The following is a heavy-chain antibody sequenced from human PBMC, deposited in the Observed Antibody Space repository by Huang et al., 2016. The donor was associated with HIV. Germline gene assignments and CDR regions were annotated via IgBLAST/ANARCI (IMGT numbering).Heavy chain of an antibody. V-gene: IGHV3-7*01. CDR3: ATGLGSFDY. Sequence: PWGSLRLSCAASGFTFSAYWMSWVRQAPGKGLEWVANIRQDESEKYYVDSVKGRFTISRDNAKNSLYLQMNSLRAEDTAVYYCATGLGSFDYWGQGSLVTVSS. D-gene: IGHD7-27*01. J-gene: IGHJ4*02. CDR1: GFTFSAYW. CDR2: IRQDESEK.